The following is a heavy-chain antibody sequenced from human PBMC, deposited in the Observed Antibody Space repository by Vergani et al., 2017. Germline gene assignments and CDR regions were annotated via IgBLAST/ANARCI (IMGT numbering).Heavy chain of an antibody. J-gene: IGHJ3*02. CDR3: AGDKGIRCSSTSGYGMLRAFDI. CDR2: IYHSGST. D-gene: IGHD2-2*01. V-gene: IGHV4-38-2*02. Sequence: QVQLQESGPGLVKPSETLSLTCTVSGYSISSGYYWGWIRQPPGKGLEWIGSIYHSGSTYYNPSLKSRVTISVDTSKNQFSLKLSSVTAADPAVYYCAGDKGIRCSSTSGYGMLRAFDIWGQGTMVTVSS. CDR1: GYSISSGYY.